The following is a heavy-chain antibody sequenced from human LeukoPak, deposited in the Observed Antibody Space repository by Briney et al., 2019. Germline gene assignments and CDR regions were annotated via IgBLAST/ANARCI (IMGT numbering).Heavy chain of an antibody. CDR1: GYTFTGYY. J-gene: IGHJ6*02. CDR3: ARWYCGGGSCYSYYYGMDV. V-gene: IGHV1-2*02. Sequence: ASVKVSCKASGYTFTGYYMHWVRQAPGQGLEWMGWINPDSGGTNNAQKFQGRVTMTRDTSISTAYMELRSLRSDDTAVYYCARWYCGGGSCYSYYYGMDVWGQGTTVTVSS. CDR2: INPDSGGT. D-gene: IGHD2-15*01.